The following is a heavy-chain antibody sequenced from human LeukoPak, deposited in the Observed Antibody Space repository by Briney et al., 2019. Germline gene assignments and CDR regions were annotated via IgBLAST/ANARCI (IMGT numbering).Heavy chain of an antibody. V-gene: IGHV1-69*06. D-gene: IGHD2-2*01. CDR2: IIPIFGTA. CDR3: ALNAYCSSNSCWGNYYYYYMDF. J-gene: IGHJ6*03. CDR1: GGTFSSYA. Sequence: ASVKVSCKASGGTFSSYAISWVRQAPGQGLEWMGGIIPIFGTANYAQKFQGRVTLTEDTSTDTAYMELSSLSSADTAMYYCALNAYCSSNSCWGNYYYYYMDFWGKGTTVTVSS.